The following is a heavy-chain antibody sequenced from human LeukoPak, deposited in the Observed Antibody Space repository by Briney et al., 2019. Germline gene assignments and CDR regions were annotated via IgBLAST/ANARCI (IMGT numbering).Heavy chain of an antibody. CDR1: GGSISSYY. CDR2: IYYSGST. D-gene: IGHD6-13*01. CDR3: ARLGRRTDVTIAAALHNYYYYGMDV. J-gene: IGHJ6*02. V-gene: IGHV4-59*08. Sequence: TSATLSLTCTVSGGSISSYYWSWIRQPPGKGLEWIGYIYYSGSTNYNPSLKSRVTISVDTSKNQFSLKLSSVTAADTAVYYCARLGRRTDVTIAAALHNYYYYGMDVWGQGTTVTVSS.